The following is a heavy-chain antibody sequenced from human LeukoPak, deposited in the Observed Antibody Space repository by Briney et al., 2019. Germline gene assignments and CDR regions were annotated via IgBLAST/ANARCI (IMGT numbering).Heavy chain of an antibody. J-gene: IGHJ6*03. CDR2: INHSGST. CDR1: GGSFSGYY. D-gene: IGHD6-6*01. V-gene: IGHV4-34*01. Sequence: PSETLSLTCAVYGGSFSGYYWRWIRQPPGKGLEWIGEINHSGSTNYNPSLKSRVTISVDTSKNQFSLKLSSVTAADTAVYYCAPARPTNYYCYYYMDVWGKGTTVTVSS. CDR3: APARPTNYYCYYYMDV.